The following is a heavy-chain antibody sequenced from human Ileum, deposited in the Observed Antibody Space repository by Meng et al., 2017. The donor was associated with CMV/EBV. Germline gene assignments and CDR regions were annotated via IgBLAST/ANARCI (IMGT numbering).Heavy chain of an antibody. CDR2: IDTNTGNP. J-gene: IGHJ4*02. V-gene: IGHV7-4-1*02. CDR3: ARDGLSGRYFDY. CDR1: GNTFTSNN. D-gene: IGHD1-26*01. Sequence: QVHPVHAGAALKKPGASLKVSCKTSGNTFTSNNIIWVRQAPGQGPEWMGWIDTNTGNPTYDQGFTGRFVFSLDTSVNTAYLEISSLKAEDTAVYYCARDGLSGRYFDYWGQGTLVTVSS.